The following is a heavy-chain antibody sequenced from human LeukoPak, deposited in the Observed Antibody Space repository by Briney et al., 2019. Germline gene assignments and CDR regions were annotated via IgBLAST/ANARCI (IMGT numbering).Heavy chain of an antibody. J-gene: IGHJ1*01. V-gene: IGHV4-59*01. CDR3: ASRQYSGSYSAAEYFQH. D-gene: IGHD1-26*01. CDR2: IYYSGST. Sequence: SETLSLTWTVAGGSISSYYWGWIRHPPRNGLEWIGYIYYSGSTNYTPSLKSRVTISVDTSKNQFSLKLSSVTAADTAVYYCASRQYSGSYSAAEYFQHWGQGTLVTVSS. CDR1: GGSISSYY.